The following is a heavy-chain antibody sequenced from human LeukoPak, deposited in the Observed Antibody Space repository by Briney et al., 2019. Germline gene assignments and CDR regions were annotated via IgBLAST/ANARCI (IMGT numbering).Heavy chain of an antibody. CDR3: ARDYYDSSGYSSWFDP. V-gene: IGHV4-4*07. CDR1: GGSISSYY. D-gene: IGHD3-22*01. Sequence: TLSLTCTVSGGSISSYYWSWIRQPAGKGLEWIGRIYTSGSTNYSPSLKSRVTMSVDTSKNQFSLKLSSVTAADTAVYYCARDYYDSSGYSSWFDPWGQGTLVTVSS. J-gene: IGHJ5*02. CDR2: IYTSGST.